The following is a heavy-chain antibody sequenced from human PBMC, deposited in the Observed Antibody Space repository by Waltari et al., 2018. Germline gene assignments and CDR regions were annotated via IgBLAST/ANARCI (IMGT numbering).Heavy chain of an antibody. Sequence: EVQLVESGGGLVQPGGSLRLSCAASGFTFSSYWMSWVRPAPGKGLEGVANIKQDGSEKYYVDSVKGRFTISRDNAKNSLYLQMNSLRAEDTAVYYCARDKKAAGFYYYYYYMDVWGKGTTVTVSS. J-gene: IGHJ6*03. CDR3: ARDKKAAGFYYYYYYMDV. D-gene: IGHD6-13*01. V-gene: IGHV3-7*01. CDR1: GFTFSSYW. CDR2: IKQDGSEK.